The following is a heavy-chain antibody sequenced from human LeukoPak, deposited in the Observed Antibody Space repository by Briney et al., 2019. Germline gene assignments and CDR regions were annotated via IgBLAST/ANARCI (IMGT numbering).Heavy chain of an antibody. V-gene: IGHV1-2*04. CDR3: ARRAVVTAKAMDVFDI. D-gene: IGHD2-21*02. CDR2: INPNSGGT. Sequence: ASVKVSCKASGYTFTGYYMHWVRQAPGQGLEWMGWINPNSGGTNYAQKFQGWVTMTRDTSISTAYMELSRLRSDDTAVYYCARRAVVTAKAMDVFDIWGQGTMVTVSS. J-gene: IGHJ3*02. CDR1: GYTFTGYY.